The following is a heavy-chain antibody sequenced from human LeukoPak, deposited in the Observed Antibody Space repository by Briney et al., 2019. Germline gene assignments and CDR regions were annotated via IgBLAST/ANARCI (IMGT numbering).Heavy chain of an antibody. V-gene: IGHV4-59*01. Sequence: SETLSLTCTVTGVSISSYYWSWIRQPPGRGLEWIGYVSFSGITNLNPSLKSRVTMSRDTSKNQFSLRLLSVTAADTAVYFCASYSYDSSGYFFAFCYWGQGPLVTVS. CDR3: ASYSYDSSGYFFAFCY. CDR1: GVSISSYY. D-gene: IGHD3-22*01. J-gene: IGHJ4*02. CDR2: VSFSGIT.